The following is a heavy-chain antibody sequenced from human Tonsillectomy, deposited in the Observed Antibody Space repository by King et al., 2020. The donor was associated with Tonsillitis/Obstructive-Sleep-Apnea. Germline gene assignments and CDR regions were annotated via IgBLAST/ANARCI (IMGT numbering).Heavy chain of an antibody. CDR2: ISSSARII. CDR3: ARDFYDGRGYYYFYGMDV. Sequence: VQLVESGGGLVQPGGSLRLSCVASEFTFSSYEMNWVRQAPGKGLEWVSYISSSARIIYYADSVKGRFTISRDNAKNSLFLQMNSLRAEDTAVYYCARDFYDGRGYYYFYGMDVWGQGTTVTVSS. J-gene: IGHJ6*02. D-gene: IGHD3-22*01. CDR1: EFTFSSYE. V-gene: IGHV3-48*03.